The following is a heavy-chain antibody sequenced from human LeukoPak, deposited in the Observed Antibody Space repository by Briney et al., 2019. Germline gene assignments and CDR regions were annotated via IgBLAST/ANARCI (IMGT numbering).Heavy chain of an antibody. J-gene: IGHJ4*02. V-gene: IGHV3-73*01. Sequence: GGSLRLSCAASGFTFSGSAMHWVRQPSGKGLEWVGRIRSKANSYATAYAASVKGRFTISRDDSKNTAYLQMNSLKTEDTAVYYCTRSPPGIAAAGTSDYWGQGTLVTVSS. D-gene: IGHD6-13*01. CDR1: GFTFSGSA. CDR3: TRSPPGIAAAGTSDY. CDR2: IRSKANSYAT.